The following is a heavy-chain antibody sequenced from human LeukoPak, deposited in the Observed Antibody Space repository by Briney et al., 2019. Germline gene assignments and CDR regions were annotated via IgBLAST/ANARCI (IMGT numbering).Heavy chain of an antibody. CDR2: IYYSGST. Sequence: PSETLSLTCTVSGGSISSYYWSWIRQPPGKGLGWIGYIYYSGSTNYNPSLKSRVTISVDTSKNQFSLKLSSVTAADTAVYYCASLNYYDSSGYYRDYWGQGTLVTVSS. CDR3: ASLNYYDSSGYYRDY. CDR1: GGSISSYY. D-gene: IGHD3-22*01. V-gene: IGHV4-59*01. J-gene: IGHJ4*02.